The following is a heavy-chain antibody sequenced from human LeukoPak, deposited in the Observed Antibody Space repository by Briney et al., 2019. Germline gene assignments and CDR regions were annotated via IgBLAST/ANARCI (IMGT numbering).Heavy chain of an antibody. CDR2: IYYSGST. J-gene: IGHJ3*02. D-gene: IGHD5-24*01. V-gene: IGHV4-31*03. CDR3: ARDVVVRRDGYNRNDAFDI. CDR1: GGSIGSGGYY. Sequence: SETLSLTCTVSGGSIGSGGYYWSWIRQHLGKGLEWIGYIYYSGSTYYNPSLKSRVTISVDTSKNQFSLKLSSVTAADTAVYYCARDVVVRRDGYNRNDAFDIWGQGTMVTVSS.